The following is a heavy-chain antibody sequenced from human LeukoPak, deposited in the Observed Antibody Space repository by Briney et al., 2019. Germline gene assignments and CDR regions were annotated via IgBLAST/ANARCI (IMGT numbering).Heavy chain of an antibody. V-gene: IGHV3-30-3*01. J-gene: IGHJ4*02. CDR2: ISYDGSNK. D-gene: IGHD1-7*01. Sequence: PGRSLRLSCAASGFTFSSYAMHWVRQAPGQGLEWVAVISYDGSNKYYADSVKGRFTISRDNSKNTLYLQMNSLRAEDTAVYYCARVNWNYLAVDYWGQGTLVTVSS. CDR1: GFTFSSYA. CDR3: ARVNWNYLAVDY.